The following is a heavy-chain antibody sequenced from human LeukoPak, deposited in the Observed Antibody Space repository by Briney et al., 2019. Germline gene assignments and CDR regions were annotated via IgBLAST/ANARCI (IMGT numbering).Heavy chain of an antibody. Sequence: GGSLRLSCAASGFTVSSNYMSWVRQAPGKGLEWVSVIYSGGSTYYADSVKGRFTISRDNSKNTLYLQMNSLRAEDTAVYYCAREPHRWFEEQYGMDVWGKGTTVTVSS. V-gene: IGHV3-53*01. CDR1: GFTVSSNY. CDR3: AREPHRWFEEQYGMDV. J-gene: IGHJ6*04. D-gene: IGHD3-10*01. CDR2: IYSGGST.